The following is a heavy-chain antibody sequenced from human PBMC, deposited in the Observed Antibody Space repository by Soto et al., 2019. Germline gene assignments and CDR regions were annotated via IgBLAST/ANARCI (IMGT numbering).Heavy chain of an antibody. CDR1: GFRFSDHY. J-gene: IGHJ4*02. CDR3: AGDPYYYGSAF. CDR2: ISSSGTTM. Sequence: GGSLRLSCAASGFRFSDHYMTWTRQAPGKGLEWVSKISSSGTTMYYADSVKGRFTVSRDNAQNSLYLQMNGLRAEDTAVYYCAGDPYYYGSAFWGQGTLVTVSS. D-gene: IGHD3-10*01. V-gene: IGHV3-11*01.